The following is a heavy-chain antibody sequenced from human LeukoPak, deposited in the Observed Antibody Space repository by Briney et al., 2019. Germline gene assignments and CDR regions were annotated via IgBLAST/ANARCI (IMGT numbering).Heavy chain of an antibody. CDR1: GYTFTDYF. J-gene: IGHJ4*02. CDR2: INPKSGGT. Sequence: ASVKVSCKASGYTFTDYFMNWVRQAPGQGLEWMGWINPKSGGTVYAQKFQGRVTMTRDTSSSTAYMELSSLRSEDTAVYYCADLVYCSSSSCYEPFNQTWGQGTLVTVSP. D-gene: IGHD2-2*01. V-gene: IGHV1-2*02. CDR3: ADLVYCSSSSCYEPFNQT.